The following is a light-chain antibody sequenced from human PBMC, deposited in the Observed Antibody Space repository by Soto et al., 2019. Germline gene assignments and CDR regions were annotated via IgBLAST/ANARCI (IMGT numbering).Light chain of an antibody. CDR2: EVS. J-gene: IGLJ1*01. Sequence: QSVLTQPASVSESPGQSITFSCTGTSSDVGGYNYVSWYQQHPGKAPKLMIYEVSNRPSGVSNRFSGSKSGNTASLTISGLQAEDEADYYCSSYTSSSTSCVFGTGTKVTV. V-gene: IGLV2-14*01. CDR1: SSDVGGYNY. CDR3: SSYTSSSTSCV.